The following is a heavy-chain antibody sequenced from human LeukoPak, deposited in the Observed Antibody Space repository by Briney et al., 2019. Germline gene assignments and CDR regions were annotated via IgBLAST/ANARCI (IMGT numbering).Heavy chain of an antibody. Sequence: GGSLRLSCAASEFDFSSHAMTWVRQAPGKGLEWVSAISISGSKTYYADSVKGRFTISRDNAKNTVYLQMNSLRAEDTGIYYCARGTSAGGPISPFDFWGQGTVVTVSS. V-gene: IGHV3-23*01. CDR2: ISISGSKT. D-gene: IGHD6-13*01. CDR1: EFDFSSHA. CDR3: ARGTSAGGPISPFDF. J-gene: IGHJ4*02.